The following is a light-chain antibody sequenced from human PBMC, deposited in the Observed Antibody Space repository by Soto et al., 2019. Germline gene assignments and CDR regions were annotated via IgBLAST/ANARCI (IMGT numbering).Light chain of an antibody. CDR2: KAS. CDR1: ESISSW. V-gene: IGKV1-5*03. Sequence: DIQMTQSPSTLSASVGDRVTITCRASESISSWLAWYQQTPGKAPKLLIYKASSLESGVPSRFSGSGSGTEFTLTIISLQPDDFATYYCQQYNSYSLTFGGGTKVEIK. CDR3: QQYNSYSLT. J-gene: IGKJ4*01.